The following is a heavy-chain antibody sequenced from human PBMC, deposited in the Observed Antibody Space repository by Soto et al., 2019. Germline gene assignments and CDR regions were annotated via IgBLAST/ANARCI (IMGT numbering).Heavy chain of an antibody. Sequence: PSETLSLTCAVSGGSISSSNWWSWVRQPPGKGLEWIGDIYHSGSTNYNPSLKSRVTISVDKSKNQFSLKLSSVTAADTAVYYCAREYGSGSYADDAFDIWGQGTMVTVS. V-gene: IGHV4-4*02. CDR2: IYHSGST. CDR1: GGSISSSNW. CDR3: AREYGSGSYADDAFDI. D-gene: IGHD3-10*01. J-gene: IGHJ3*02.